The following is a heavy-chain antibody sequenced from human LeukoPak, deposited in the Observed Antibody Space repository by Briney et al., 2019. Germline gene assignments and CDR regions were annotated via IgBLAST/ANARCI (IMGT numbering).Heavy chain of an antibody. V-gene: IGHV3-66*01. CDR1: GFTVSTNY. CDR3: VRGREYDILTGYFDY. Sequence: QPGGSLRLSCAASGFTVSTNYMNCVRQAPGKGLEWVSVIYSGGSTYYADSVKDRFTISRDNSKNTLYLQMISLRAEDTAVYYCVRGREYDILTGYFDYWGQGTLVTVSS. CDR2: IYSGGST. J-gene: IGHJ4*02. D-gene: IGHD3-9*01.